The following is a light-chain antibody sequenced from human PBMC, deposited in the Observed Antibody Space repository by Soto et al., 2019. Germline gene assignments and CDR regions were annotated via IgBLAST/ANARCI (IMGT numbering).Light chain of an antibody. J-gene: IGKJ1*01. CDR2: AAS. V-gene: IGKV1-39*01. CDR1: QSINNF. Sequence: QMTQSPPSLSASQGDRVSISCRASQSINNFLHWYQKRPGKAPELLIFAASTLQTGVPSRFRGSGSGTDFTLTISSLQPEDFATYYCQQTYSIPRSFGQGTKVEVK. CDR3: QQTYSIPRS.